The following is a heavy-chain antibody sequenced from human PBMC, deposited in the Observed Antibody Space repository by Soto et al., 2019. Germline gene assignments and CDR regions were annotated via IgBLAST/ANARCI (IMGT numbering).Heavy chain of an antibody. J-gene: IGHJ5*02. CDR1: GGSLSSYY. CDR2: IYYSGST. Sequence: SETLSLTCTVSGGSLSSYYWSWIRQPPGKGLEWIGYIYYSGSTNYNPSLKSRVTISVDTSKNQFSLKLSSVTAADTAVYYCARSNWNDVGWFDPWGQGTLVTVSS. D-gene: IGHD1-20*01. V-gene: IGHV4-59*01. CDR3: ARSNWNDVGWFDP.